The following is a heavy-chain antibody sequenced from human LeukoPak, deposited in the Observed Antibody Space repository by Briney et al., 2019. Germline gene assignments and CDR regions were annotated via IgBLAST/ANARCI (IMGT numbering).Heavy chain of an antibody. CDR3: ARNHPSRNDGWPLSDY. D-gene: IGHD1-1*01. V-gene: IGHV3-11*01. Sequence: PGGSLRLSCAVSGFTLSDYYLSWIRQAPGKGPEWLSYISSSGDTIYYGDSMKGRVTISRDNAKNSLYLQINSLRAEDTAVYFCARNHPSRNDGWPLSDYWGRGTLVTVSS. CDR1: GFTLSDYY. J-gene: IGHJ4*02. CDR2: ISSSGDTI.